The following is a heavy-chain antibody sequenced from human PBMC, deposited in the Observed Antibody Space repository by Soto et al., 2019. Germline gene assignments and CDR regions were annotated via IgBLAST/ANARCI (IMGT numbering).Heavy chain of an antibody. D-gene: IGHD3-22*01. Sequence: GASVKVSCKASGYTFTSYYMHWVRQAPGQGLEWMGIINPSGGSTSYAQKFQGRVTMTRDTSTSTVYMELSSLRSEDTAVYYCARGGYYYDTSGPGVGAFDIWGQGTMVTVSS. CDR1: GYTFTSYY. J-gene: IGHJ3*02. CDR3: ARGGYYYDTSGPGVGAFDI. CDR2: INPSGGST. V-gene: IGHV1-46*01.